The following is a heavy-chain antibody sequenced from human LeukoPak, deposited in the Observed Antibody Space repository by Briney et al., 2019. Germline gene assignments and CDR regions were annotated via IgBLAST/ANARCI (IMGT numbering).Heavy chain of an antibody. D-gene: IGHD3-22*01. CDR2: ISYDGSNK. V-gene: IGHV3-30-3*01. Sequence: GGSLRLSCAASGFTFSSYAMHWVRQAPGKGLEWVAVISYDGSNKYYADSVKGRFTISRDNSKNTLYLQMNSLRAEDTAVYYCARDSHYYYDSSGYYPDGAFDIWGQGTMVTVSS. CDR3: ARDSHYYYDSSGYYPDGAFDI. J-gene: IGHJ3*02. CDR1: GFTFSSYA.